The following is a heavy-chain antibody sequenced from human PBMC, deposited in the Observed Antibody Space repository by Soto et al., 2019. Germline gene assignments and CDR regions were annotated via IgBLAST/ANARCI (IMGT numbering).Heavy chain of an antibody. J-gene: IGHJ5*02. D-gene: IGHD3-3*01. V-gene: IGHV1-69*13. CDR1: GGTFSGYA. CDR3: AKMDFWSGYSPPNWFDP. CDR2: IIPIFGTA. Sequence: SVKVSCKASGGTFSGYAISWVRQAPGQGLEWMRGIIPIFGTANYAQQCQGRVTLTSADNTSTADMELSSLRSEETAVYYCAKMDFWSGYSPPNWFDPWGQGTLVTVSS.